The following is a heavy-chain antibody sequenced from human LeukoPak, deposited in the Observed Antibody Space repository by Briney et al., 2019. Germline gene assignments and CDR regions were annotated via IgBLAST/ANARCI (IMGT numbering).Heavy chain of an antibody. CDR1: GYSFTSYW. CDR3: ARPAMYYYDSSGYYYFDY. Sequence: GESLKISCKGSGYSFTSYWIGWVRQMPGKGLEWMGIIYPGDSDTRYSPSFQGQVTISADKSISTAYLQGSSLKASDTAMYYCARPAMYYYDSSGYYYFDYWGQGTLVTVSS. CDR2: IYPGDSDT. D-gene: IGHD3-22*01. V-gene: IGHV5-51*01. J-gene: IGHJ4*02.